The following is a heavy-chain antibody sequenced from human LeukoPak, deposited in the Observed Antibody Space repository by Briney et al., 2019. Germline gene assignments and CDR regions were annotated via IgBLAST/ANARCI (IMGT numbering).Heavy chain of an antibody. CDR3: ARDISVAGSFLLFDY. D-gene: IGHD6-19*01. CDR2: IYTSGSS. Sequence: SETLSLTCTVSGGSISSYYWSWIRQPAGKGLEWIGRIYTSGSSNSNPSLKSRVTTSADTSKNQFSLKLSSVTAADTAVYYCARDISVAGSFLLFDYWGQGTLVTVSS. J-gene: IGHJ4*02. V-gene: IGHV4-4*07. CDR1: GGSISSYY.